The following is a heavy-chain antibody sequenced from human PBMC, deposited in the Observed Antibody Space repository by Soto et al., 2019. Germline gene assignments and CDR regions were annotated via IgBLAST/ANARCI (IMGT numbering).Heavy chain of an antibody. D-gene: IGHD6-19*01. CDR1: GFTFRIYT. CDR3: VKGYSSGWSEIY. CDR2: ISDAGGGT. Sequence: GALRLSCSASGFTFRIYTMLWVRQAPGKGLEYVSAISDAGGGTYYADSVKGRFTISRDDPKNTLYLQMSNLRAEDTAVYYCVKGYSSGWSEIYWGQGTLVTVSS. J-gene: IGHJ4*02. V-gene: IGHV3-64D*06.